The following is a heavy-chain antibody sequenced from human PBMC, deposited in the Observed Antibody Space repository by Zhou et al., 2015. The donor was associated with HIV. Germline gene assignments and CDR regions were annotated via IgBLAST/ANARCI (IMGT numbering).Heavy chain of an antibody. CDR2: INPSGGST. D-gene: IGHD6-19*01. V-gene: IGHV1-46*01. CDR1: GYTFTSYY. J-gene: IGHJ3*02. CDR3: ARELGLIAVADPXSGFDAFDI. Sequence: QVQLVQSGAEVKKPGASVKVSCKASGYTFTSYYMHWVRQAPGQGLEWMGIINPSGGSTSYAQKFQGRVTMTSDTSTSTVYMELSSLRSEDTAVYYCARELGLIAVADPXSGFDAFDIWARDNGHVSS.